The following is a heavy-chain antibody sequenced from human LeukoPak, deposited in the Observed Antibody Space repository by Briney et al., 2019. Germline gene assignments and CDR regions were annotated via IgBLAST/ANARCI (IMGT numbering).Heavy chain of an antibody. CDR3: ASVTGPSGAEGFDP. CDR2: ISYDGSNK. V-gene: IGHV3-30*03. D-gene: IGHD1-26*01. J-gene: IGHJ5*02. Sequence: GGSLRLSCAASGFTFSSYGMHWVRQAPGKGLEWVAVISYDGSNKYYADSVKGRFTISRDNSKNTLYLQMNSLRAEDTAVYYCASVTGPSGAEGFDPWGQGTLVTVSS. CDR1: GFTFSSYG.